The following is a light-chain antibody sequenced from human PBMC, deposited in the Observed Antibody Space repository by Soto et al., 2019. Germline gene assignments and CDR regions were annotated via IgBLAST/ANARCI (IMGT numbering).Light chain of an antibody. CDR2: AAS. CDR1: QSISSY. CDR3: QQSYSTPRT. V-gene: IGKV1-39*01. J-gene: IGKJ1*01. Sequence: DIQMTQSPSSLSASVGDRVTITCRASQSISSYLNWYQQKPGKAPKLLIYAASSLQSVVTSRFSGGGSGTDFTLTISSLQPEDFATYYCQQSYSTPRTFGQGTKVDIK.